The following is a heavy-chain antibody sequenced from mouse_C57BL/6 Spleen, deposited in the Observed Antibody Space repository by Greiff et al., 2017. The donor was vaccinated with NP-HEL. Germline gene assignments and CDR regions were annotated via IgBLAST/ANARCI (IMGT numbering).Heavy chain of an antibody. V-gene: IGHV1-81*01. J-gene: IGHJ4*01. CDR1: GYTFTSYG. CDR2: IYPRSGNT. D-gene: IGHD2-5*01. CDR3: ARCPSYYSNYGDAMDY. Sequence: QVQLKQSGAELARPGASVKLSCKASGYTFTSYGISWVEQRTRQGLEWIGEIYPRSGNTYYNEKFKGKATLTADKSSSTAYMELRSLTSEDSAVYFCARCPSYYSNYGDAMDYWGQGTSVTVSS.